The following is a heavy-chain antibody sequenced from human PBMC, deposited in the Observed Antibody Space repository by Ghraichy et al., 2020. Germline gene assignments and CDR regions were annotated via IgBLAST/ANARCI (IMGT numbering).Heavy chain of an antibody. CDR3: AREHPSWRVIDP. J-gene: IGHJ5*02. D-gene: IGHD2-15*01. Sequence: SETLSLTCTVSGGSISSYYWSWIRQPPGKGLEWIGYIYYSGSTNYNPSLKSRVTISVDTSKNQFSLKLSSVTAADTAVYYCAREHPSWRVIDPWGQGTLVTVSS. CDR2: IYYSGST. CDR1: GGSISSYY. V-gene: IGHV4-59*01.